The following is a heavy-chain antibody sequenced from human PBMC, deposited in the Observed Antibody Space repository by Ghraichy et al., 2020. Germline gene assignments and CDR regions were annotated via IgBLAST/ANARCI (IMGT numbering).Heavy chain of an antibody. Sequence: ASVKVSCKASGYSFSNYYIHWVRQAPGQGLEWMVVINPSTGSTKYAQNFQGTLTRDTSTSTARLEFNSLKSDDTAVYYCVRRGSSGDFFDYWGQGTLIIVSS. CDR1: GYSFSNYY. V-gene: IGHV1-46*01. D-gene: IGHD3-10*01. CDR2: INPSTGST. CDR3: VRRGSSGDFFDY. J-gene: IGHJ4*02.